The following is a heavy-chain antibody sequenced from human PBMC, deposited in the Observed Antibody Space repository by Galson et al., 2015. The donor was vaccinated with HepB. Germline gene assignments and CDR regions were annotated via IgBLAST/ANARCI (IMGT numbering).Heavy chain of an antibody. CDR2: INAGNGNT. CDR3: ARGGEYFNY. D-gene: IGHD4-17*01. Sequence: VKVSCKASGYTFTSHPMPWARQAPGQRLEWMGWINAGNGNTKYSEKFQGRVTISRDTSASTAYMELSNLRSEDTAVYYYARGGEYFNYWGQGTLVTVSS. V-gene: IGHV1-3*01. CDR1: GYTFTSHP. J-gene: IGHJ4*02.